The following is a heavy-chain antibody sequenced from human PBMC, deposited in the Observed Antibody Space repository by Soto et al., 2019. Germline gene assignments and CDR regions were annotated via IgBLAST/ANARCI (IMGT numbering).Heavy chain of an antibody. CDR1: GGSFSGYY. J-gene: IGHJ5*02. D-gene: IGHD3-3*01. Sequence: QVQLQQWGAGLLKPSETLSLTCAVYGGSFSGYYWSWIRQPPGKGLEWIGEINHSGSTNYNPSLKSRVTISVDTSKNQFSLKLSSVTAAETAVYYCARAQLRFLEWLSSSRNWFDPWGQGTLVTVSS. CDR2: INHSGST. V-gene: IGHV4-34*01. CDR3: ARAQLRFLEWLSSSRNWFDP.